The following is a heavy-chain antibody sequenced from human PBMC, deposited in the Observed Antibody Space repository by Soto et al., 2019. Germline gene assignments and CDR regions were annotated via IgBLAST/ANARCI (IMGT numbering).Heavy chain of an antibody. CDR2: IIPIFGTA. J-gene: IGHJ4*02. Sequence: ASVKVSCKASGGTFRSHAISWVRQAPGQGVEWMGGIIPIFGTANYAQKFQGRVTITADESTSTAYMELSSLRSEDTAVYYCARGRFETSSVGATGSIFDYWGQGTLVTVSS. CDR1: GGTFRSHA. V-gene: IGHV1-69*01. CDR3: ARGRFETSSVGATGSIFDY. D-gene: IGHD1-26*01.